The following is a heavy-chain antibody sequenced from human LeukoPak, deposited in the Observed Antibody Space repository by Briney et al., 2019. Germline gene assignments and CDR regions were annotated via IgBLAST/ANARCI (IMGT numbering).Heavy chain of an antibody. J-gene: IGHJ4*02. V-gene: IGHV4-39*07. CDR1: GDSISSSRYH. CDR3: ATPRGGKTFPALDY. D-gene: IGHD3-10*01. Sequence: PSETLSLTCSVSGDSISSSRYHWGWIRQPPGKGLEWIGSIYYSGNTYYNPSLKSRVTISVDTSKNQLSLKLNSVTAADTATYYYATPRGGKTFPALDYWGQGTLIIVSS. CDR2: IYYSGNT.